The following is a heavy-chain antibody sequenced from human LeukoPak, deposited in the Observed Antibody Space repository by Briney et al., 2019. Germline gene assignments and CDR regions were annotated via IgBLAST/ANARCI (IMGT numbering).Heavy chain of an antibody. D-gene: IGHD3-16*02. V-gene: IGHV3-53*01. CDR1: GFTVSSNY. Sequence: PGGSLRLSCAASGFTVSSNYMSWVRQAPGKGLEWVSVIYSGGSTYYAESVKGRFTISRDNSKNTLYLQMNSLRAEDTAVYYCARTIMITFGGVIGYDAFDIWGQGTMVTVSS. CDR2: IYSGGST. CDR3: ARTIMITFGGVIGYDAFDI. J-gene: IGHJ3*02.